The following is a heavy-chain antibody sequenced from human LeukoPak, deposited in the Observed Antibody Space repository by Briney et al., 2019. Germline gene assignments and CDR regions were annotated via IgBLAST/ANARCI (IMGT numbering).Heavy chain of an antibody. CDR2: INYRGST. D-gene: IGHD3-22*01. CDR1: GGSISSHY. V-gene: IGHV4-59*08. Sequence: SETLSLTCTVSGGSISSHYWSWIRQPPGKGLEWIGYINYRGSTNYNPSLKSRVTISVDTSKNQFSLKLSSVTAADTAVYSCARHAPQYYDSGGYDDWGTGTLVTVSS. J-gene: IGHJ4*02. CDR3: ARHAPQYYDSGGYDD.